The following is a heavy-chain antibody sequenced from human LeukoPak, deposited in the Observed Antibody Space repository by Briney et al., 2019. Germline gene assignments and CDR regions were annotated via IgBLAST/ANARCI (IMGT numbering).Heavy chain of an antibody. V-gene: IGHV3-48*02. CDR1: GFPFSSRV. J-gene: IGHJ4*02. CDR2: INHNGEAI. CDR3: ARDYDWALDF. D-gene: IGHD3-9*01. Sequence: PGGSLRLSCAASGFPFSSRVMSWVRQAPGKGLEWIAYINHNGEAIYYPEFVKGRFIISRDNAKNTLFLQMNDLRDEDTAVYYCARDYDWALDFWGQGTRVTVSS.